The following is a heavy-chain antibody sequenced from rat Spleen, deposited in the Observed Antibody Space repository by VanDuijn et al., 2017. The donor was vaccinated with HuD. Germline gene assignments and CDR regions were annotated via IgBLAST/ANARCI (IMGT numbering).Heavy chain of an antibody. V-gene: IGHV5-46*01. J-gene: IGHJ2*01. CDR3: TRNYFDY. CDR1: GFTFSSFP. Sequence: EVQLVESGGGLVQPGRSMKLSCAASGFTFSSFPMAWVRQAPTKGLEWVASITNTGDSTSSPDSVKGRFTISRDNAENTVYLQMNSLRSEDTATYYCTRNYFDYWGQGVMVTVSS. CDR2: ITNTGDST.